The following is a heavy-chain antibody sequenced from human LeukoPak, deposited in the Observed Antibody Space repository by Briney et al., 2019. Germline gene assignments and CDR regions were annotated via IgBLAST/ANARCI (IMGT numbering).Heavy chain of an antibody. Sequence: PSETLSLTCAVYGGSFSGYYWSWIRQPPGKGLEWIGEINHSGSTNYNPSLKSRVTISVDTSKNQFSLKLSSVTAADTAVYYCAREYCSSTSCYAQTTVTTYGLPRAFFDYWGQGTLVTVSS. CDR2: INHSGST. D-gene: IGHD2-2*01. CDR1: GGSFSGYY. J-gene: IGHJ4*02. V-gene: IGHV4-34*01. CDR3: AREYCSSTSCYAQTTVTTYGLPRAFFDY.